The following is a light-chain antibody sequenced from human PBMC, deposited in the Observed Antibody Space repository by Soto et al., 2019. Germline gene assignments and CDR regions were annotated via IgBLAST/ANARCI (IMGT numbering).Light chain of an antibody. Sequence: DIQMTQSPSSLSASVGDRVTITCRASQTIIFYLNWYQQKPGKAPKLLIYAASNLQSGVPSRFSGSGSGTEFTLTISSLQPEDFATYFCQQSYTTPVYTFGPGTKVEIK. V-gene: IGKV1-39*01. CDR1: QTIIFY. CDR3: QQSYTTPVYT. J-gene: IGKJ2*01. CDR2: AAS.